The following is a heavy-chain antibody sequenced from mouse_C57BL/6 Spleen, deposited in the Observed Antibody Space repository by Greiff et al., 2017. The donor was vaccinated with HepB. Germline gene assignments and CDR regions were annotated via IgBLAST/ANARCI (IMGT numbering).Heavy chain of an antibody. D-gene: IGHD2-3*01. J-gene: IGHJ3*01. CDR1: GNAFSSYW. Sequence: VKLVESGAELVKPGASVKISCKASGNAFSSYWMNWVKQRPGKGLEWIGQIYPGDGDTNYNGKFKGKATLTADKSSSTAYRQLTSLTSEDSAVYFCARGDYDGYYSVAYWGQGTLVTVSA. CDR2: IYPGDGDT. CDR3: ARGDYDGYYSVAY. V-gene: IGHV1-80*01.